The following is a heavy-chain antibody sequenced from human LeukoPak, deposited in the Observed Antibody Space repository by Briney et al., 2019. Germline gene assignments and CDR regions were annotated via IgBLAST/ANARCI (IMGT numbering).Heavy chain of an antibody. J-gene: IGHJ4*02. V-gene: IGHV4-39*01. D-gene: IGHD3-16*01. Sequence: SETLSLTCSVSGGHVSTSNYYWGWIRQPPGKGLEWIGTIYYSGRTYYNPSLQSRVTISLDTSQNQLSLQVRSVTVVDTAVYYCARFFYYDASLPPYWGQGTLATVSS. CDR2: IYYSGRT. CDR1: GGHVSTSNYY. CDR3: ARFFYYDASLPPY.